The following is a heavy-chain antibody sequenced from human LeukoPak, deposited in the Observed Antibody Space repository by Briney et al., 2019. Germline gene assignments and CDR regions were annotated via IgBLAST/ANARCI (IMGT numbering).Heavy chain of an antibody. D-gene: IGHD2-15*01. CDR2: ISSSSSYV. V-gene: IGHV3-21*01. Sequence: PGGSLRLSCAASGFTFSSYSMNWVRQAPGKGLEWVSSISSSSSYVYYADSVKGRFTISRDNAKNSLYLQMNSLRAEDTAVYYCARERCSGGSCFYDYWGQGNLVTVSS. J-gene: IGHJ4*02. CDR3: ARERCSGGSCFYDY. CDR1: GFTFSSYS.